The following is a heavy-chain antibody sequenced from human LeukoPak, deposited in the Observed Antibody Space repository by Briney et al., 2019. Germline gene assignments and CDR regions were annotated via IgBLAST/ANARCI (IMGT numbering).Heavy chain of an antibody. CDR3: DEMGALDI. D-gene: IGHD5-24*01. CDR2: INQDGSEK. V-gene: IGHV3-7*01. CDR1: GFTFSNYR. J-gene: IGHJ3*02. Sequence: GGSLRLSCAASGFTFSNYRMTWVRQAPGKGLEWVANINQDGSEKYYVDSVKGRFSVSRDNAKKSLFLQMNSLRAEDTAVYYCDEMGALDIWGQGTMVTASS.